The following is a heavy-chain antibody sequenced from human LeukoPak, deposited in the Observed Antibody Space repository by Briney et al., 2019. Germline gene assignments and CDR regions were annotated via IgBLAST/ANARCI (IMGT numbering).Heavy chain of an antibody. Sequence: GGSLRLSCAASGFTFSDYYMSWFRQAPGKGLEWVAYITSSSSTIYYADSVKGRFTISRDNAKNSLHLQINSLRAEDTAVYYCARDLSYYGSGIDLCGQGTLVTVSS. V-gene: IGHV3-11*04. CDR2: ITSSSSTI. D-gene: IGHD3-10*01. J-gene: IGHJ5*02. CDR1: GFTFSDYY. CDR3: ARDLSYYGSGIDL.